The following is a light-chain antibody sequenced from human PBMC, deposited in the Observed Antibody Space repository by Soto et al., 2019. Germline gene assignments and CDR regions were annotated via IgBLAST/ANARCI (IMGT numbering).Light chain of an antibody. J-gene: IGKJ4*01. V-gene: IGKV1-5*03. CDR1: QSISSW. CDR3: QQYTSYPLT. CDR2: KAS. Sequence: DIRMTQSPSTLSASVGDRVTITCRARQSISSWLAWYQQKPGKAPKLLIYKASTLESGVPSRFSGSGSWTEFTLTISSLQPDDFAAFFCQQYTSYPLTFGGGTKEEI.